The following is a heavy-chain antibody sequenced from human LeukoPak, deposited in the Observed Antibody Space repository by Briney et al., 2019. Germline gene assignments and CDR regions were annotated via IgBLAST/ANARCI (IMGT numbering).Heavy chain of an antibody. CDR1: GFTFSNYA. Sequence: PGGSLRLSCAASGFTFSNYAMTWVRQAPGKGLEWVSAITMGGSSTWYADSVEGRFTISRDNSKNTLYLQMDSLRADDTATYYCAKDHNSCRGVSCLLHQGWGQGTLVTVSS. CDR3: AKDHNSCRGVSCLLHQG. V-gene: IGHV3-23*01. J-gene: IGHJ4*02. D-gene: IGHD2-15*01. CDR2: ITMGGSST.